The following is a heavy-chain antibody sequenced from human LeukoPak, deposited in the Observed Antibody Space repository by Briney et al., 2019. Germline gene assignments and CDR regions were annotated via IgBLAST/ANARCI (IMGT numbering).Heavy chain of an antibody. D-gene: IGHD3-9*01. Sequence: ASVKVSCKASGYTFTSYGISRVRQAPGQGLEWMGWISAYNGNTNYAQKLQGRVTMTTDTSTSTAYMELRSLRSDDTAVYYCARHSTDYDILTYHFDYWGQGTLVTVSS. CDR2: ISAYNGNT. J-gene: IGHJ4*02. CDR3: ARHSTDYDILTYHFDY. CDR1: GYTFTSYG. V-gene: IGHV1-18*04.